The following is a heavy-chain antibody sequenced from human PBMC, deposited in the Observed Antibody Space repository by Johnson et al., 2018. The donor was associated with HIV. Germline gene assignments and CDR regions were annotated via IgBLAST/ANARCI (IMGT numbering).Heavy chain of an antibody. CDR2: IKQDGSEK. V-gene: IGHV3-7*01. CDR1: GFTFSSYW. J-gene: IGHJ3*02. D-gene: IGHD3-9*01. CDR3: GRDRGLRYFGWLSDHDAFDI. Sequence: VQLVESGGGLVQPGGSLRVSCAASGFTFSSYWMSWVRQAPGKGLEWVANIKQDGSEKYYVDSVKGRFTISRDNAKNSLFLHMNSLRAEDTAVYYCGRDRGLRYFGWLSDHDAFDIWGQGTMVTVSS.